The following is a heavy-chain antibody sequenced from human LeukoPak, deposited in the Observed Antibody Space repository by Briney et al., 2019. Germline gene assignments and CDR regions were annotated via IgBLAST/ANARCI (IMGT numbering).Heavy chain of an antibody. V-gene: IGHV3-23*01. D-gene: IGHD6-19*01. J-gene: IGHJ6*02. CDR2: ISGSGDST. Sequence: GGSLRLSCAASGFTFSSYAMNWVRQAPGKGLEWVSAISGSGDSTSYADSVKGRFTISRDNSKNTLYLQMNSLRAEDTAVYYCARDISSGWYYYGMDVWGQGTTVTVSS. CDR3: ARDISSGWYYYGMDV. CDR1: GFTFSSYA.